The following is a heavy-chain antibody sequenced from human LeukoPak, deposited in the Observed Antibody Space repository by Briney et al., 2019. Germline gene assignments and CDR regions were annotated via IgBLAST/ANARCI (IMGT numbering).Heavy chain of an antibody. J-gene: IGHJ4*02. V-gene: IGHV3-33*01. D-gene: IGHD3-10*02. CDR2: IWYDGSNM. CDR3: ARDFYTGMFDY. CDR1: GFTFSSYG. Sequence: PGRSLRLSCAASGFTFSSYGFHWVRQAPGKGLEWVAVIWYDGSNMHYAESVKGRFTISRDSSRDTLYLHMNSLRPEDTAVYYCARDFYTGMFDYWGQGTLVTVSS.